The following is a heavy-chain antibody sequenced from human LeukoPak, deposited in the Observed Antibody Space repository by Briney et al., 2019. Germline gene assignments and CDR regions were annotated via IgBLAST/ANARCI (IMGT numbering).Heavy chain of an antibody. CDR1: GFTFGLYS. D-gene: IGHD3-10*01. CDR2: IDSNSNFM. CDR3: AKDGVPSRWFGRNYFDY. V-gene: IGHV3-21*01. Sequence: GGSLRLSCAASGFTFGLYSMTWVRQAPGKGLERVSLIDSNSNFMNYADSVKGRFTISRDNFKNTLYLKMNNLRAEDTAVYYCAKDGVPSRWFGRNYFDYWGQGTLVTVSS. J-gene: IGHJ4*02.